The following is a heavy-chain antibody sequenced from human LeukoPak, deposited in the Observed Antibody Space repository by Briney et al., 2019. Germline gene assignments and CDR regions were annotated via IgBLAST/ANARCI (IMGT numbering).Heavy chain of an antibody. J-gene: IGHJ5*02. D-gene: IGHD3-16*01. V-gene: IGHV4-31*03. CDR3: AREDYDYVRGSSRFDP. Sequence: SETLSLTCTVSGGSISSGGYSWSWIRQHPGKGLEWIGYIYYSGSTYYNPSLKSRVTISVDTSKNQFSLKLSSVTAADTAVYYCAREDYDYVRGSSRFDPWGQGTLVTVSS. CDR2: IYYSGST. CDR1: GGSISSGGYS.